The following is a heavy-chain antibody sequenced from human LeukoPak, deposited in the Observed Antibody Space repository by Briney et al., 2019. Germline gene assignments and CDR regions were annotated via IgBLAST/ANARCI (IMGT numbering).Heavy chain of an antibody. CDR3: ASGHYDSSGYYYPFDY. CDR1: GGFIRSSSYY. V-gene: IGHV4-39*01. D-gene: IGHD3-22*01. CDR2: IYYSGST. J-gene: IGHJ4*02. Sequence: SETLSLTCTVSGGFIRSSSYYWGGIRQPPGKGLEWIGSIYYSGSTYYNPSLKSRVTISVDTSKNQVSLRLSSVTAADTAVYYCASGHYDSSGYYYPFDYWGQGTLVTVSS.